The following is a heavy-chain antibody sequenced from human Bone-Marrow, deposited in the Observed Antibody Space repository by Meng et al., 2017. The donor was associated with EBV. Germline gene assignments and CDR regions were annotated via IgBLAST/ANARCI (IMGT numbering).Heavy chain of an antibody. CDR2: LIPLSDAP. D-gene: IGHD3-10*01. J-gene: IGHJ4*02. CDR1: GGTCRSDA. Sequence: GRGVRAGAGVKKPGDWVKVPCKPSGGTCRSDASSWVRQAPGQGLEWMGGLIPLSDAPHYAQKFQGRVTITADESTSTHYLDLSGLRAEDTAVYYCASESGRGFTPDYWGQGTLVTVSS. CDR3: ASESGRGFTPDY. V-gene: IGHV1-69*01.